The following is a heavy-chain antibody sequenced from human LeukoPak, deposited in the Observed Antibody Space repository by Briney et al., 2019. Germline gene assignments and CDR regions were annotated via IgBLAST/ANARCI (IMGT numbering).Heavy chain of an antibody. CDR2: ISFDGKVQ. CDR1: GFIFSKYG. V-gene: IGHV3-30*18. Sequence: GVSLRLSCAASGFIFSKYGMHWVRQAPGKGLEWVAVISFDGKVQYYADSVKGRFTISRDSPKNTLYLQMNSLRAEDTAVYYCAKEVQMRAATGNDYWGQGTLVSVSS. CDR3: AKEVQMRAATGNDY. D-gene: IGHD2-15*01. J-gene: IGHJ4*02.